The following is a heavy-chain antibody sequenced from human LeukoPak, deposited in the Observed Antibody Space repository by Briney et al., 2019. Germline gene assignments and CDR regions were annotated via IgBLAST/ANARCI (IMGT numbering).Heavy chain of an antibody. Sequence: PGGSLRLSCAASGFTFSDYYMSWIRQAPGKGLEWVSYISSSGSTIYYADSVKGRFTISRDNAKNSLYLQMNSLRVEDTAIYYCARYFFDSYTSSFRFDSWGQGTLVTVSS. CDR3: ARYFFDSYTSSFRFDS. D-gene: IGHD3-16*01. CDR2: ISSSGSTI. CDR1: GFTFSDYY. V-gene: IGHV3-11*04. J-gene: IGHJ5*01.